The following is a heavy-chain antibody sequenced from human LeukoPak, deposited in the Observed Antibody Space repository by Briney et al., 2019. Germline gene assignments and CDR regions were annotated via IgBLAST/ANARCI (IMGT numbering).Heavy chain of an antibody. Sequence: GGSLRLSCAASGFTFDDYAMHWVRQAPGKGLEWVSGISWNSGSIGYADSVKGRFTISRDNAKNSLYLQMNSLRAEDTALYYCVKQNYWGQGTLVTVSS. CDR1: GFTFDDYA. CDR2: ISWNSGSI. J-gene: IGHJ4*02. V-gene: IGHV3-9*01. CDR3: VKQNY.